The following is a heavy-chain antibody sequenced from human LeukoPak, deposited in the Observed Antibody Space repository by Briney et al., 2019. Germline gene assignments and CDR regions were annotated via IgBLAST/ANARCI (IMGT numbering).Heavy chain of an antibody. CDR2: ISSYSAYT. V-gene: IGHV1-18*01. D-gene: IGHD2/OR15-2a*01. CDR3: ARHFPAASYYYYYYMDV. J-gene: IGHJ6*03. CDR1: GYYFTNYG. Sequence: ASVKVSCKASGYYFTNYGISWVRQAPGQGLEWMGWISSYSAYTKFAPRFQGRVTMTTDTSTSTAYMELRSLRSDDTAVYYCARHFPAASYYYYYYMDVWGKGTTVTISS.